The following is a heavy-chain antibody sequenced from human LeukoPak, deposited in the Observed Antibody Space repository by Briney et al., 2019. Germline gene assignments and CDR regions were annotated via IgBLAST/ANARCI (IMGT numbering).Heavy chain of an antibody. D-gene: IGHD5-12*01. CDR3: AKDPILSGYDF. J-gene: IGHJ4*02. CDR1: GFTVSSNY. Sequence: GGSLRLSCAASGFTVSSNYMSWVRQAPGKGLEWVSVIYSGRSTYYADSVKGRFTISRDNSKNTLYLQMNSLRAEDTAVYYCAKDPILSGYDFWGQGTLVTVSS. CDR2: IYSGRST. V-gene: IGHV3-53*01.